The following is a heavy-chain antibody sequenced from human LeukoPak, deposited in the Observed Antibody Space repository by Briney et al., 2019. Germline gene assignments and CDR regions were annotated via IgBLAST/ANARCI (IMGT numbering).Heavy chain of an antibody. CDR1: GYTFTNYY. D-gene: IGHD3-10*01. V-gene: IGHV1-46*01. CDR2: IDPRGGST. CDR3: ARDYYGSRTYYYYYFDY. Sequence: ASVKVSCKASGYTFTNYYMHWVRQAPGQGLEWMGIIDPRGGSTNYAQKFQGRVTMTRGTSTSTVYMELSSLRSEDTAVYYCARDYYGSRTYYYYYFDYWGQGTLVTVSS. J-gene: IGHJ4*02.